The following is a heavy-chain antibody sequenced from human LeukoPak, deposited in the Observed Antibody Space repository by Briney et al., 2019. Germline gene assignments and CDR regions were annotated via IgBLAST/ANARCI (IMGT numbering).Heavy chain of an antibody. CDR1: GFTFSDYY. CDR3: AKDAWTIYDSSGYYHYYFDY. CDR2: ISGSGGST. V-gene: IGHV3-23*01. J-gene: IGHJ4*02. Sequence: PGGSLRLSCAASGFTFSDYYMSWIRQAPGKGLEWVSAISGSGGSTYYADSVKGRFTISRDNSKNTLYLQMNSLRAEDTAVYYCAKDAWTIYDSSGYYHYYFDYWGQGTLVTVSS. D-gene: IGHD3-22*01.